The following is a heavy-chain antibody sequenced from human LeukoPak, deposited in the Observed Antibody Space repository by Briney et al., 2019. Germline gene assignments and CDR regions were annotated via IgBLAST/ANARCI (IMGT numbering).Heavy chain of an antibody. Sequence: GGSLRLSCAACGFNFSDSYMLWVRHACGEGVEGFGFIRTKIMNYASTYAQSVKGRFTISRDDSKNTAYLQMNSLKMEDTAVYYCTRQNCTGGSCSYVDCWGQGTLVTVSS. CDR1: GFNFSDSY. CDR3: TRQNCTGGSCSYVDC. D-gene: IGHD2-8*02. V-gene: IGHV3-73*01. CDR2: IRTKIMNYAS. J-gene: IGHJ4*02.